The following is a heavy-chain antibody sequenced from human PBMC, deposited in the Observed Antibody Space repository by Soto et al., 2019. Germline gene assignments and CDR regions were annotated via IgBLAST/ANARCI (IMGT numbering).Heavy chain of an antibody. D-gene: IGHD3-10*01. CDR2: ISGGGGGT. V-gene: IGHV3-23*01. Sequence: QPGGSLRLSCAASGFTFSSYAMSWVRQAPGKGLEWVSAISGGGGGTYYADSVKGRFTISRDNSKNTLYLQMNSLRAEDTALYYCAKAGLHYYGSGSYYKIDAFDIWGQGTMVTVSS. CDR1: GFTFSSYA. J-gene: IGHJ3*02. CDR3: AKAGLHYYGSGSYYKIDAFDI.